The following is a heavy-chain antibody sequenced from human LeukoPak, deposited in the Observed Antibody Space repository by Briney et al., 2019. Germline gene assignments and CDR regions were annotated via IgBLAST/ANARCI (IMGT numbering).Heavy chain of an antibody. Sequence: ASVKVSCKASGYTFTGYYMHWVRQAPGQGPEWMGWINPNSGGTNYAQKFQGRVTMTRDTSISTAYMELSRLRSDDTAVYYCARVLKYYYGSGSYYSNWFDPWGQGTLVTVSS. CDR1: GYTFTGYY. D-gene: IGHD3-10*01. J-gene: IGHJ5*02. CDR3: ARVLKYYYGSGSYYSNWFDP. CDR2: INPNSGGT. V-gene: IGHV1-2*02.